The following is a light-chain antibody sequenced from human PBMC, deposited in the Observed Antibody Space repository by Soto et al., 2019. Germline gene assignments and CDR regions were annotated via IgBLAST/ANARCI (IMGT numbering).Light chain of an antibody. V-gene: IGLV2-11*01. J-gene: IGLJ3*02. Sequence: QSALTQPRSVSGSPGQSVTISCTGTSSDVGGYNYVSWYQQHPGKAPKLMIYDVSKRPSGVPDRFSGSKSGNTVSLTISGLQAEDEADYYCCSYAGSYLWVFGGGTKLTVL. CDR3: CSYAGSYLWV. CDR1: SSDVGGYNY. CDR2: DVS.